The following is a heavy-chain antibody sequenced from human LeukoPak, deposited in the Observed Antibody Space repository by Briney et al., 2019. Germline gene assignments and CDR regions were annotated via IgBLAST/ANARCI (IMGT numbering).Heavy chain of an antibody. V-gene: IGHV1-18*01. J-gene: IGHJ4*02. CDR3: ARAIAVAGRLEFDY. Sequence: GASVKVSCKASGYTFTSYGISWVRQAPGQGFERRGWISAYNGNTNYAQKLQGRVTMTTDTSTSTAYMELRSLRSDDTAVYYCARAIAVAGRLEFDYWGQGTLVTVSS. D-gene: IGHD6-19*01. CDR1: GYTFTSYG. CDR2: ISAYNGNT.